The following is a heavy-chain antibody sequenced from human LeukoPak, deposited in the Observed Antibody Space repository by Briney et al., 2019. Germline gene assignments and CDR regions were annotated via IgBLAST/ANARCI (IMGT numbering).Heavy chain of an antibody. Sequence: SETLSLTCAVYGGSFSGYYWSWIRQPPGKGLEWIGEINHSGSTNYNPSLKSRVTISVDTSKNQFSLKLSSVTAADTAVYYCARDGGLQMATIEGVPFWYFDLWGRGTLVTVSS. CDR2: INHSGST. CDR3: ARDGGLQMATIEGVPFWYFDL. V-gene: IGHV4-34*01. CDR1: GGSFSGYY. J-gene: IGHJ2*01. D-gene: IGHD5-24*01.